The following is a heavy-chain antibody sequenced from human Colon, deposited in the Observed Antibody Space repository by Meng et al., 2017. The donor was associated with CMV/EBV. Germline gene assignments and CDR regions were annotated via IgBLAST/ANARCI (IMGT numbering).Heavy chain of an antibody. CDR1: GTSVNSGGHY. J-gene: IGHJ4*02. CDR2: IYYDGKS. V-gene: IGHV4-31*02. CDR3: AREQAAAGAGYFDY. D-gene: IGHD6-13*01. Sequence: SGTSVNSGGHYWTWNRRQPVKGLGWIRYIYYDGKSDHNPSLKSRVSISLDTSKNQFSLRLTSVTAADTAVYYCAREQAAAGAGYFDYWGQGTLVTVSS.